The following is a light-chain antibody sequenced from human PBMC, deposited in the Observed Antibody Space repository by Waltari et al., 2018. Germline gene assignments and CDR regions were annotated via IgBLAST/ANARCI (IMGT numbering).Light chain of an antibody. Sequence: EIVLTQSPGPLSLSPGDRATLSCRASPSVSSSYLAWYQQKPGQTPRLLIYGASTRATGIPDRFSGSGSGTDFSLTISSLEPEDFAVYYCQQYGSSPWTFGPGTKVDIK. CDR2: GAS. V-gene: IGKV3-20*01. CDR3: QQYGSSPWT. J-gene: IGKJ3*01. CDR1: PSVSSSY.